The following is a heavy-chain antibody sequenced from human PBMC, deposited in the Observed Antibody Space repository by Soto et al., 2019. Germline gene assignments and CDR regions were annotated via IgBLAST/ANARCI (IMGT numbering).Heavy chain of an antibody. V-gene: IGHV3-30-3*01. CDR1: GFTFSSYA. D-gene: IGHD6-19*01. Sequence: QVQLVESGGGVVQPGRSLRLSCAASGFTFSSYAMHWVRQAPGKGLEWVAVISYDGSNKYYADSVKGRFTISRDNSKNTLYLQMNSLRAEDTAVYYCARDLAVAGTGWFDPWGQGTLVTVSS. CDR2: ISYDGSNK. CDR3: ARDLAVAGTGWFDP. J-gene: IGHJ5*02.